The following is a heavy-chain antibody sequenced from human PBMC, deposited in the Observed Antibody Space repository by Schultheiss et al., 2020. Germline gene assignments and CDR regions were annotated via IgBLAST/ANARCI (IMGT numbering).Heavy chain of an antibody. D-gene: IGHD6-19*01. V-gene: IGHV3-30*18. J-gene: IGHJ4*02. CDR1: GFTFSSYG. CDR2: ISYDGSNK. CDR3: AKEAVAGTLDY. Sequence: GESLKISCAASGFTFSSYGMHWVRQAPGKGLEWVAVISYDGSNKYYADSVKGRFTISRDNSKNTLYLQMNSLRAEDTAVYYCAKEAVAGTLDYWGQGTLVTVSS.